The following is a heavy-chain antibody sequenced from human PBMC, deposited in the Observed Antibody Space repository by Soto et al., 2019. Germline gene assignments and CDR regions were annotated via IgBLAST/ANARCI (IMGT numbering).Heavy chain of an antibody. J-gene: IGHJ6*02. Sequence: SVKVACKASGFTFTSSAVQWVRQARGQRLEWIGWIVVGSGNTNYAQKFQERVTITRDMSTSTVYMELSSLRSEDTAVYYCASIAVAGNYSEYYGMDVWGQGTTVTVSS. V-gene: IGHV1-58*01. D-gene: IGHD6-19*01. CDR3: ASIAVAGNYSEYYGMDV. CDR2: IVVGSGNT. CDR1: GFTFTSSA.